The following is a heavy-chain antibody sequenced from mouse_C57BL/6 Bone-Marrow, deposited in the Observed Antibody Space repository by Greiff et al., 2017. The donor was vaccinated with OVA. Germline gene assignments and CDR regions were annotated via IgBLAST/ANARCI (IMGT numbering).Heavy chain of an antibody. CDR3: ARRLYYFDY. J-gene: IGHJ2*01. Sequence: EVKLMESGGGLVKPGGSLKLSCAASGFTFSDYGMHWVRQAPEKGLEWVAYISSGRSTLYYADTVKGRFTISRDNAKNTLFLQMTSLRSEDTAMYYCARRLYYFDYWGQGTTLTVSS. CDR2: ISSGRSTL. V-gene: IGHV5-17*01. CDR1: GFTFSDYG.